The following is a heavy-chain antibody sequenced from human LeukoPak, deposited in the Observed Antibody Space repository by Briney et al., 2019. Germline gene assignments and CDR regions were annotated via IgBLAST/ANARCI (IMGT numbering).Heavy chain of an antibody. D-gene: IGHD3-22*01. V-gene: IGHV3-11*01. Sequence: PGGSLRLSCAASGFTFSDYYMTWIRQAPGKGLEWVSYISSGGTTKYYADSVKGRFTISRDNTKNSLYLQMNSLRAEDTAVYFCARVGPSPYYYDSSAYADAFGIWGQGTMVTVSS. CDR1: GFTFSDYY. CDR2: ISSGGTTK. CDR3: ARVGPSPYYYDSSAYADAFGI. J-gene: IGHJ3*02.